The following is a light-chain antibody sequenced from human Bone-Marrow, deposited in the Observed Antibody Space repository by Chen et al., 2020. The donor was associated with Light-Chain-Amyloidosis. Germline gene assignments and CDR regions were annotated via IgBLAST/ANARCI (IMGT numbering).Light chain of an antibody. CDR1: DLPTKY. Sequence: SYELTQPPSVRVSPGQTARITCSGDDLPTKYAYWYQQKPGQAPVLVIHRDTERPSGISERFSGSSSGTTATLTISGVQAEDEADDHCQSADSSGTYEVIFGGGTKLTVL. CDR3: QSADSSGTYEVI. V-gene: IGLV3-25*03. CDR2: RDT. J-gene: IGLJ2*01.